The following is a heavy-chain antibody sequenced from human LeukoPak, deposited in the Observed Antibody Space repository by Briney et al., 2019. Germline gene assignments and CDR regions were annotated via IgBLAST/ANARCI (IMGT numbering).Heavy chain of an antibody. Sequence: PGGSLRLSCAASGFTFSSYAMSWVRQAPGKGLEWVSAISGSGGSTYYADSVKGRFTISRDNSKNTLYLQMNSTRAEDTAVYYCAKDRTYSGYDDYFDYWGQGTLVTVSS. J-gene: IGHJ4*02. CDR1: GFTFSSYA. D-gene: IGHD5-12*01. CDR3: AKDRTYSGYDDYFDY. CDR2: ISGSGGST. V-gene: IGHV3-23*01.